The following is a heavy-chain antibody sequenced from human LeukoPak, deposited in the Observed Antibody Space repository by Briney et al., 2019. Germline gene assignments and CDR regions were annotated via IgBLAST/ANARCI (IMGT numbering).Heavy chain of an antibody. J-gene: IGHJ4*02. CDR2: IYSNGHI. D-gene: IGHD3-10*01. V-gene: IGHV4-39*01. CDR1: SDSIGGSSYL. CDR3: ARRHYGSGNIDS. Sequence: PSETLSLTCSVSSDSIGGSSYLWVWVRQPPGKGLEWIGDIYSNGHISYNPSLKSRAAISVDTSKNQFSLNLSSVTAADTAVYYCARRHYGSGNIDSWGQGTLVTVSS.